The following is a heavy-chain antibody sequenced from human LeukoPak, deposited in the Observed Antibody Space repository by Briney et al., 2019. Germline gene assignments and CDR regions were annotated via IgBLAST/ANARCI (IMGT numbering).Heavy chain of an antibody. CDR3: ATDGIAAAGY. J-gene: IGHJ4*02. V-gene: IGHV1-24*01. CDR2: FDPEDGET. CDR1: GYTLTELS. D-gene: IGHD6-13*01. Sequence: ASVKVSCKVSGYTLTELSIHWVRQAPGKGLEWMGGFDPEDGETIYAQKFQGRVTMTEDTSTDTAYMELSSLRPEDTAVYYCATDGIAAAGYWGQGTLVTVSS.